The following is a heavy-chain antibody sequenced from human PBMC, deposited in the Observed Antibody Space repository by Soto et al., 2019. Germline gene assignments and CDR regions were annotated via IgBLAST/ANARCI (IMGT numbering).Heavy chain of an antibody. J-gene: IGHJ6*02. V-gene: IGHV3-33*01. CDR3: ARDRRPNYYGMDV. Sequence: GGFLRLSCAASGFTFSSYGMHWVRQAPGKGLEWVAVIWYDGSNKYYADSVKGRFTISRDNSKNTLYLQMNSLRAEDTAVYYCARDRRPNYYGMDVWGQGTTVTVSS. CDR1: GFTFSSYG. CDR2: IWYDGSNK.